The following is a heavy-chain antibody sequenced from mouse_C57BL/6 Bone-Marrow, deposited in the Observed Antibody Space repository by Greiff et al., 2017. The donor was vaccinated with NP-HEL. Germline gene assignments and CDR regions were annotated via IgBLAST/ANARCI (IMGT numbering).Heavy chain of an antibody. CDR3: ARGRAITTALFDY. J-gene: IGHJ2*01. D-gene: IGHD1-1*01. Sequence: EVKLMESGPGLAKPSQTLSLTCSVTGYSITSDYWNWIRKFPGNKLEYMGYISYSGSTYYNPSLKSRISITRDTSKNQFYLQLDSVTTEDTATYYCARGRAITTALFDYWGQGTTLTVSS. CDR1: GYSITSDY. V-gene: IGHV3-8*01. CDR2: ISYSGST.